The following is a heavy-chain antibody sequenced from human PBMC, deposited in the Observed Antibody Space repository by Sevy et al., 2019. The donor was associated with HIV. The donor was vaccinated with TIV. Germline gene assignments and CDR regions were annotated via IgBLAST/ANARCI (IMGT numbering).Heavy chain of an antibody. CDR3: AKDSISVAGHFDY. CDR2: FTGSGTNT. V-gene: IGHV3-23*01. D-gene: IGHD6-19*01. CDR1: GFTFSSYA. J-gene: IGHJ4*02. Sequence: GGPLRLSCAASGFTFSSYAMSWVRQAPGKGLEWVSSFTGSGTNTCYADSVKGRFTISRDNSKNTLYLQMNSLRAEDTAVYYCAKDSISVAGHFDYWGQGTLVTVSS.